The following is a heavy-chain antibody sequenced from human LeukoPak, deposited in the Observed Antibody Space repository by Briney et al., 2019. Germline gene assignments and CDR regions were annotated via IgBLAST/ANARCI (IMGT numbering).Heavy chain of an antibody. J-gene: IGHJ4*02. CDR1: GGSINSGGYF. CDR2: IYYTGST. V-gene: IGHV4-31*03. Sequence: SQTLSLTCTVSGGSINSGGYFWNWIRQHPGRGLEWIGSIYYTGSTSYYPSLKSRLTISIATSKNQFSLRLNSAIAADTAVYYCARERFAGGYRYLDYWGQGTLVTVSS. D-gene: IGHD2-8*02. CDR3: ARERFAGGYRYLDY.